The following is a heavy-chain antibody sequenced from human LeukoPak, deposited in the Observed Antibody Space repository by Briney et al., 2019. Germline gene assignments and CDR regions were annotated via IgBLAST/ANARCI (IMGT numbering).Heavy chain of an antibody. J-gene: IGHJ4*02. V-gene: IGHV7-4-1*02. CDR3: ARDARTIEFDF. Sequence: ASVKVSCKASGYTFTGYYMHWVRQAPGQGLEWMGWINTNTGNPTYAQDFAGRFVFSLDTSVSSAYLQISSLETEDTAVYYCARDARTIEFDFWGQGTLVTVSS. CDR1: GYTFTGYY. CDR2: INTNTGNP. D-gene: IGHD4/OR15-4a*01.